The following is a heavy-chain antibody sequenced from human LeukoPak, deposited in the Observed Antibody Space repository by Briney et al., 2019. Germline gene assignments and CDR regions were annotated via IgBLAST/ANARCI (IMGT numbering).Heavy chain of an antibody. CDR1: GGSLSSSNW. Sequence: SEALSLTCAVSGGSLSSSNWWSWVRPPPGKGLEWIGEIYHSGSTNYNPTLKSRVTISVDKSKNQFSLKLSSVTAADTAVYYCARSSGWYDYWGEGTLVTVSS. V-gene: IGHV4-4*02. CDR2: IYHSGST. CDR3: ARSSGWYDY. J-gene: IGHJ4*02. D-gene: IGHD6-19*01.